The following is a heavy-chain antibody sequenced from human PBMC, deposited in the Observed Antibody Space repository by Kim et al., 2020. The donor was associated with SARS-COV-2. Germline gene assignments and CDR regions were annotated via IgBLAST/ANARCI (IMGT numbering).Heavy chain of an antibody. Sequence: GGSLRLSCAASGFTFSSYAMSWVRQAPGRGLEWVSTISGSGSHTYHADSVKGRFTISRDNSKNTLYLQMNSLRAEDTAVYYCAKGAVFLRDYFDYWGQGTLVTVSS. CDR1: GFTFSSYA. J-gene: IGHJ4*02. D-gene: IGHD3-10*01. CDR3: AKGAVFLRDYFDY. V-gene: IGHV3-23*01. CDR2: ISGSGSHT.